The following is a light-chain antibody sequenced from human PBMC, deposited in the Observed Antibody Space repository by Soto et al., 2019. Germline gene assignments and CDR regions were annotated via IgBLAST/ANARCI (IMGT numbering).Light chain of an antibody. Sequence: EIVLTQSPGTLSLSPGERATLSCRASQSVSSSYLAWYQQKPGQAPRLLIYDASSRATGIPDRFSGSGSGTDFPLTISRLEPEDFAVYYCQQYGSSPRYTFGQGTKLELK. CDR2: DAS. J-gene: IGKJ2*01. V-gene: IGKV3-20*01. CDR3: QQYGSSPRYT. CDR1: QSVSSSY.